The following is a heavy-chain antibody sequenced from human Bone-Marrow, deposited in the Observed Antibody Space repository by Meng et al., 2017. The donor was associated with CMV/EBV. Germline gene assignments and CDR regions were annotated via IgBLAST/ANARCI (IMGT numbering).Heavy chain of an antibody. CDR2: IYYSGST. J-gene: IGHJ5*02. CDR3: ARGGIQQQLVPGFWFDP. Sequence: SSSSGGYYWSWIRQHPGKGLEWIGYIYYSGSTYYNPSLKSRVTISVDTSKNQFSLKLSSVTAADTAVYYCARGGIQQQLVPGFWFDPWGQGTLVTVSS. V-gene: IGHV4-31*02. D-gene: IGHD6-13*01. CDR1: SSSSGGYY.